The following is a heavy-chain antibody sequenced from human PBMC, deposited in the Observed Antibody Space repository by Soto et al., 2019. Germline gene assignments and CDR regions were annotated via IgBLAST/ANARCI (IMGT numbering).Heavy chain of an antibody. V-gene: IGHV4-31*03. CDR2: IYYSGST. CDR1: GGSISSGGYY. J-gene: IGHJ5*02. D-gene: IGHD6-13*01. CDR3: ARAKKPPVYDKLVRISWFAP. Sequence: SETLSLTCTVSGGSISSGGYYWSWIRQHPGKGLEWIGYIYYSGSTYYNPSLKSRVTISVDTSKNQFSLKLSSVTAADTAVYYCARAKKPPVYDKLVRISWFAPWGQGTQVTVSS.